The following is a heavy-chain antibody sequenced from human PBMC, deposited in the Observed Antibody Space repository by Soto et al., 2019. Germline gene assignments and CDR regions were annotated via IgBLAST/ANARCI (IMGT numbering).Heavy chain of an antibody. Sequence: GSLRLSCAASGFTFSSYSMNWVRQAPGKGLEWVSYISSSSSTIYYADSVKGRFTISRDNAKNSLYLQMNSLRDEDTAVYYWASHRFYDSSGYFDYWGQGTLVTVSS. J-gene: IGHJ4*02. V-gene: IGHV3-48*02. CDR1: GFTFSSYS. CDR2: ISSSSSTI. D-gene: IGHD3-22*01. CDR3: ASHRFYDSSGYFDY.